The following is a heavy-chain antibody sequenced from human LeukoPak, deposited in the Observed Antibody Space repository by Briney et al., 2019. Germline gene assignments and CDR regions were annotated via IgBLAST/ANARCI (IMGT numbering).Heavy chain of an antibody. V-gene: IGHV3-66*01. Sequence: GGSLRLSCAASGFTVSSNYMSWVRQAPWKGLEWVSVIYSGGSTYYADSVKGRFTISRDNSKNTLYLQMNSLRAEDTAVYYCARDPVYYYDSSGYFDYWGQGTLVTVSS. CDR2: IYSGGST. J-gene: IGHJ4*02. CDR1: GFTVSSNY. D-gene: IGHD3-22*01. CDR3: ARDPVYYYDSSGYFDY.